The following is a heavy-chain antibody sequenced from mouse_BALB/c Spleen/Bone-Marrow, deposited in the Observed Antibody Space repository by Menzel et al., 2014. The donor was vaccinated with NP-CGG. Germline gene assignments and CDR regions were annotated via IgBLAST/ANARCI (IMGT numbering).Heavy chain of an antibody. Sequence: VKLMESGAELAKPGASVKMSCKASGYTFTSYWMHWVKQRPGQGLEWIGYINPSTGYTEYNQKFKDKATLTADKSSSTAYMQLISLTSEDSAVYYCAREGDYDGFAYWGQGTLVTVSA. J-gene: IGHJ3*01. V-gene: IGHV1-7*01. D-gene: IGHD2-4*01. CDR1: GYTFTSYW. CDR3: AREGDYDGFAY. CDR2: INPSTGYT.